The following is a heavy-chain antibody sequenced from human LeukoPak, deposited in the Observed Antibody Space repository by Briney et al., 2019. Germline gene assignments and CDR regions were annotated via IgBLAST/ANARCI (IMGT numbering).Heavy chain of an antibody. V-gene: IGHV3-74*01. CDR1: GFTFSSYW. J-gene: IGHJ4*02. CDR3: ATTSSG. D-gene: IGHD6-19*01. Sequence: GGSLRLSCAASGFTFSSYWMHWVRQTPGKGVVWVSRIRGDGGTASYADSVKGRFTISRDNAKNTLYLQMNSLRAEDTAVYYCATTSSGWGQGTLVTVSS. CDR2: IRGDGGTA.